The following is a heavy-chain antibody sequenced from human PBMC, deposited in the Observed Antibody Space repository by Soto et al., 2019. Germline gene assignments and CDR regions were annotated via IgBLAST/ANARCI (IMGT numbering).Heavy chain of an antibody. CDR1: GYTFTNYY. CDR2: INPSGGST. V-gene: IGHV1-46*01. J-gene: IGHJ6*02. CDR3: ARVKRLYYYYGMDV. Sequence: ASVKVSCKASGYTFTNYYIHWVRQAPGHGLEWMGIINPSGGSTNYAQKFQGRVTMTRDTSTSTVYMELSSLRSEDTAVYYCARVKRLYYYYGMDVWGQGTTVTVSS.